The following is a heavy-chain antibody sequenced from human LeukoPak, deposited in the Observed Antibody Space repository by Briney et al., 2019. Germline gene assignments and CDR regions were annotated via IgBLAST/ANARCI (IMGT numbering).Heavy chain of an antibody. J-gene: IGHJ6*03. CDR2: ISSSGSTI. Sequence: GGSLRLSCAASGFTFSSYEMNWVRQAPGKGLEWVSYISSSGSTIYYADSVKGRFTISRDNAKNSLYLQMNSLRAEDTAVYYCARDRGYDYNYYYYYYMDVWGKGTTVTVSS. D-gene: IGHD5-12*01. V-gene: IGHV3-48*03. CDR1: GFTFSSYE. CDR3: ARDRGYDYNYYYYYYMDV.